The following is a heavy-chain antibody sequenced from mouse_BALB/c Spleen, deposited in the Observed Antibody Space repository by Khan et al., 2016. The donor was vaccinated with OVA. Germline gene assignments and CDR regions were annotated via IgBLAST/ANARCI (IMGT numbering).Heavy chain of an antibody. D-gene: IGHD1-1*01. CDR3: ARSDYWSWFAY. J-gene: IGHJ3*01. Sequence: EVELVESGGGLVQPGGSRKLSCTASGFTFRSFGMHWVRQAPEKGLEWVAYIGSDSSTIYYADTVKGRFTISRDTTKHTLLLQLTSLTSEDTSMYYCARSDYWSWFAYWGQGTLVTVSS. V-gene: IGHV5-17*02. CDR2: IGSDSSTI. CDR1: GFTFRSFG.